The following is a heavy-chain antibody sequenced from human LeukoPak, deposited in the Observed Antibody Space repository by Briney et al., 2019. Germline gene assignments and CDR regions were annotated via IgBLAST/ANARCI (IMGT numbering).Heavy chain of an antibody. J-gene: IGHJ3*02. CDR3: ASQPQLWGNDAFDI. V-gene: IGHV1-2*02. D-gene: IGHD5-18*01. Sequence: ASVRVSCKASGYTFTGYYMHWVRQAPGQGLEWMGWINPNSGGTNYAQKFQGRVTMTRDTSISTAYMELSRLRSDDTAVYYCASQPQLWGNDAFDIWGQGTMVTVSS. CDR1: GYTFTGYY. CDR2: INPNSGGT.